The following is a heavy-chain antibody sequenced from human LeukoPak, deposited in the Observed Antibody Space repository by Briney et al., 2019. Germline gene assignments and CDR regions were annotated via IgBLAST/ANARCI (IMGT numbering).Heavy chain of an antibody. CDR3: ARDKHCSSTSCYRNYYYGMDV. J-gene: IGHJ6*02. D-gene: IGHD2-2*01. CDR2: IYTSGST. CDR1: GGSISSYY. V-gene: IGHV4-4*07. Sequence: MASETLSLTCTVSGGSISSYYWSWIRQPAGKGLEWIGRIYTSGSTNYNPSLKSRVTMSEDTSKNQFSLKLSSVTAADTAVYYCARDKHCSSTSCYRNYYYGMDVWGQGTTVTVSS.